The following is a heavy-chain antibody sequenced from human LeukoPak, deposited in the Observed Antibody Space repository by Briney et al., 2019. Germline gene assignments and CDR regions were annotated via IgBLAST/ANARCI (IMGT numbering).Heavy chain of an antibody. Sequence: QPGRSLRLSCAASGFTFSSYAMHWVRQAPGKGLEWVAVISYDGSNKYYADSVKGRFAISRDNSKNTLYLQMNSLRAEDTAVYYCARDRQDTAMVTLSDYWGQGTLVTVSS. CDR2: ISYDGSNK. CDR1: GFTFSSYA. D-gene: IGHD5-18*01. CDR3: ARDRQDTAMVTLSDY. V-gene: IGHV3-30*09. J-gene: IGHJ4*02.